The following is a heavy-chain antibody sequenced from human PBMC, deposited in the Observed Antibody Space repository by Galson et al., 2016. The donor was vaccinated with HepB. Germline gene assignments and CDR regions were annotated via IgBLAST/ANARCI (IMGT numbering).Heavy chain of an antibody. CDR3: TTDHDYGDFDY. CDR2: IKRKADGGTR. Sequence: SLRLSCAVSGLTFSNVWMSWVRQGPGKGLAWVGRIKRKADGGTRDYAEPVKGRFTISRDDSKNTLYLQMNSLKTEDTGIYYCTTDHDYGDFDYWGQGTLVTVSS. V-gene: IGHV3-15*01. D-gene: IGHD4-17*01. J-gene: IGHJ4*02. CDR1: GLTFSNVW.